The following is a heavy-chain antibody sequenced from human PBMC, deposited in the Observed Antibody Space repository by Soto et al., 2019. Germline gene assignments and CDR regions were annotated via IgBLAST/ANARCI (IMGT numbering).Heavy chain of an antibody. Sequence: QVQLQESGPGLLKPSETLSLTCSVSGGSVSGARYYWSWVRQHPGKCLEWIGFIHHSGTTHYNPTLNSRALISMDRFLNHFSLKLGSVTAADTAVYYCATIPTSPVANGDTFDVWGQGTVVTVS. J-gene: IGHJ3*01. CDR3: ATIPTSPVANGDTFDV. V-gene: IGHV4-31*03. CDR1: GGSVSGARYY. D-gene: IGHD7-27*01. CDR2: IHHSGTT.